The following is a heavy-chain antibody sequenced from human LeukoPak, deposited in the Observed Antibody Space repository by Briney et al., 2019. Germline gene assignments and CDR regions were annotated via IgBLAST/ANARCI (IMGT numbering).Heavy chain of an antibody. D-gene: IGHD6-6*01. CDR2: INHSGNT. CDR1: GGSFSDYY. J-gene: IGHJ4*02. CDR3: ARNGSSPNSDF. V-gene: IGHV4-34*01. Sequence: SETLSLTCAVYGGSFSDYYWSWIRQPPGKGLEWIGEINHSGNTNYNPSLKSRVTISVDTSKNQFSLKLSSVTAADTAVYYCARNGSSPNSDFWGQGTLVTVSS.